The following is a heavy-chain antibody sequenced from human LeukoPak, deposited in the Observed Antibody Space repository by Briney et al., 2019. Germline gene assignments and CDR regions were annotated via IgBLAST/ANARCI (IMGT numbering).Heavy chain of an antibody. CDR3: AKYPDSSGYYVLLDY. J-gene: IGHJ4*02. D-gene: IGHD3-22*01. CDR2: ISGSGGST. V-gene: IGHV3-23*01. CDR1: GFTFSSYA. Sequence: PGGSLRLSCAAAGFTFSSYAMSWVRQAPGKGLEWVSAISGSGGSTYYADSVKGRFTISRDNSKNTLYLQMNSLRAEDTAVYYCAKYPDSSGYYVLLDYWGQGTLVTVSS.